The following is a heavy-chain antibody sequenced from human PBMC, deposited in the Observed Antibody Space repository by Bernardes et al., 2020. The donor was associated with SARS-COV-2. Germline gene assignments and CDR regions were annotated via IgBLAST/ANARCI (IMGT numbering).Heavy chain of an antibody. D-gene: IGHD3-22*01. V-gene: IGHV4-39*01. Sequence: SETLSLTCTVSGGSINSSSYHWGWIRQPPGKGLEWIGSIYYSGSISYNPSLKSRVTISVDTSKNQFSLKVTSVTAADTAMYYCARDNNYYAGNAYYYDKWFDLWGQGTLVTVSP. CDR2: IYYSGSI. CDR1: GGSINSSSYH. J-gene: IGHJ5*02. CDR3: ARDNNYYAGNAYYYDKWFDL.